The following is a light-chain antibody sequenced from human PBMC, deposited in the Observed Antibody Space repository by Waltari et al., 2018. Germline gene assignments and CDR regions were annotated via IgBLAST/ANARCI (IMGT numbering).Light chain of an antibody. J-gene: IGKJ1*01. CDR1: QSVSRT. V-gene: IGKV3-20*01. Sequence: ELVLTQSPGTLSLSPGDRATLSFRASQSVSRTLAWYQQKPGQAPKLLIYGASIRATGIPDRFTGSGSGTDFSLTISSLEPEDFAIYFCQHYVRLPATFGQGTKVEIK. CDR3: QHYVRLPAT. CDR2: GAS.